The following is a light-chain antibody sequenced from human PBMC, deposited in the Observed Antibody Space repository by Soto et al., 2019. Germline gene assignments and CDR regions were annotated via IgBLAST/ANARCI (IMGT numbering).Light chain of an antibody. CDR1: SSNIRNNY. Sequence: QSVLTQPPSVSAAPGQKVTISCSGSSSNIRNNYVSWYQQLPGTAPKLLIYENNKRPSGIPDRFSGSKSGTSATLGITGLQTGDEADYYCGAWDSNMRAFVFGTGTKVTVL. CDR2: ENN. V-gene: IGLV1-51*02. CDR3: GAWDSNMRAFV. J-gene: IGLJ1*01.